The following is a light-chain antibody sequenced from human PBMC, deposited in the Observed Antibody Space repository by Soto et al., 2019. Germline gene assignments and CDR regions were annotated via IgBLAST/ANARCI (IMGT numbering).Light chain of an antibody. J-gene: IGLJ7*01. CDR3: CSYAGSNTYGV. CDR2: EVS. Sequence: QSALTQPASVSGSPGQSITISCTGTSSDVGSYNLVSWYQHHAGKAPKLMIYEVSKRLSGVSNRFSGSKSGNTASLTISGLQAEDEADYYCCSYAGSNTYGVFGGGTQLTVL. CDR1: SSDVGSYNL. V-gene: IGLV2-23*02.